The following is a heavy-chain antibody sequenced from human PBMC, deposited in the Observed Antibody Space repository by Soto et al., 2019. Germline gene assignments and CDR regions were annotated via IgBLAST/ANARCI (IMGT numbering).Heavy chain of an antibody. D-gene: IGHD3-3*01. CDR3: ASSDFWTFWFDP. Sequence: SETLSLTCAVSFGSVNKYAFCCIGIRQTPGKGLEWIAYLHYSGNTKYKPSLKSRVTTSLGTSKNQFSLKLSSVTAADTAVYYCASSDFWTFWFDPWGQGTLVTVSS. CDR1: FGSVNKYAFC. J-gene: IGHJ5*02. V-gene: IGHV4-61*08. CDR2: LHYSGNT.